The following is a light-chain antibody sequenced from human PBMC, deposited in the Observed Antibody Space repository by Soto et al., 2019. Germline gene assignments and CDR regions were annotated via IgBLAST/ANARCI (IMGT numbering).Light chain of an antibody. CDR2: DAS. J-gene: IGKJ3*01. CDR3: QQRSNWPRGFT. Sequence: EIGMTQSPATLSLSPVERATLSCRASQSVSSYLAWYQQKPGQAPRLLIYDASNRATGIPARFSGSGSGTDFTLTISSLEPEDFAVYYCQQRSNWPRGFTFGPGTKVDIK. V-gene: IGKV3-11*01. CDR1: QSVSSY.